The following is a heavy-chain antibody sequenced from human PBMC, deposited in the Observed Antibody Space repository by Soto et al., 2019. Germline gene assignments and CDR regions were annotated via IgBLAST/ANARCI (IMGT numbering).Heavy chain of an antibody. CDR3: AKDAGDIVVVTAIRDYYGMDV. Sequence: QVQLVESGGGVVQPGRSLRLSCAASGFTFSSYGMHWVRQAPGKGLEWVAVISYDGSNKYYADSVKGRFTISRDNSKNPLYLQMNSLRAEDTAVYYCAKDAGDIVVVTAIRDYYGMDVWGQGTTVTVSS. J-gene: IGHJ6*02. CDR1: GFTFSSYG. V-gene: IGHV3-30*18. CDR2: ISYDGSNK. D-gene: IGHD2-21*02.